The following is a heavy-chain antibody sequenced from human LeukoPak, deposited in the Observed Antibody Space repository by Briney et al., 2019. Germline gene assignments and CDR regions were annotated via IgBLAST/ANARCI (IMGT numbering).Heavy chain of an antibody. V-gene: IGHV1-8*01. J-gene: IGHJ6*03. CDR1: GYTFTSYD. D-gene: IGHD3-9*01. CDR2: MNPNSGNT. CDR3: ARAYYDILTGYYVYYYYYMDV. Sequence: ASVKVSCKASGYTFTSYDINWVRQATGQGLEWMGWMNPNSGNTGYAQKFQGRVTMTRNTSIRTAYMELSSLRSDDTAVYYCARAYYDILTGYYVYYYYYMDVWGKGTTVTVSS.